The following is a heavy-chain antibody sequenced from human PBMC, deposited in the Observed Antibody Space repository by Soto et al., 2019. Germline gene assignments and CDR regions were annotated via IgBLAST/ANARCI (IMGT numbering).Heavy chain of an antibody. Sequence: QVQLQESGPGLVKPSETLSLTCTVSGGSISSYYWSWIRQPPGKGLEWIGYIYYSRSTNYNPSLKSRVTISVDTSKNQFSLKLSSVTAADTAVYYCARHVRAFGGVSPFDYWGQGTLVTVSS. J-gene: IGHJ4*02. CDR2: IYYSRST. CDR3: ARHVRAFGGVSPFDY. V-gene: IGHV4-59*08. D-gene: IGHD3-16*01. CDR1: GGSISSYY.